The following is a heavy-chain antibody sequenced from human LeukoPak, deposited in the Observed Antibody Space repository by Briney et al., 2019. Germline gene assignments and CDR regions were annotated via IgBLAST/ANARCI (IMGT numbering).Heavy chain of an antibody. D-gene: IGHD3-22*01. V-gene: IGHV1-2*06. CDR3: ARDLDSSGTVDY. J-gene: IGHJ4*02. Sequence: ASVKVSCKASGYTFTGYYVHWVRQAPGQGLEWMGRINPNSGGTNYAQKFQGRVTMTRDTSISTAYMELSRLRSDDTAVYYCARDLDSSGTVDYWGQGTLVTVSS. CDR1: GYTFTGYY. CDR2: INPNSGGT.